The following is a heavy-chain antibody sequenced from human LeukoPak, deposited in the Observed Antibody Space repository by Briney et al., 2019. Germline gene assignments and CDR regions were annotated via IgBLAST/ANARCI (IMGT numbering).Heavy chain of an antibody. CDR2: IYPGDSDT. CDR3: ARVTMVRGVIRRIDY. J-gene: IGHJ4*02. V-gene: IGHV5-51*01. Sequence: GGSLKISFEGSGYSFTSYWIGWVRQMPGKGLEWMGIIYPGDSDTRYSPSFQGQVTISADKSITTAYLQWSSLKASDTAMYYCARVTMVRGVIRRIDYWGQGTLVTVSS. CDR1: GYSFTSYW. D-gene: IGHD3-10*01.